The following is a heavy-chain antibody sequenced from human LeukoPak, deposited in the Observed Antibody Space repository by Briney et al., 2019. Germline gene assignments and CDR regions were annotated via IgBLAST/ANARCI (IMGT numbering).Heavy chain of an antibody. CDR3: ARDNKYCSSTSCYPQFDY. CDR1: GYTFTSYY. Sequence: ASVKVSCKASGYTFTSYYMHWVRQAPGQGLEWMGIINPSGGSTSYAQKFQGRVTMTRDTSTSTAYMELSRLRSDDTAVYYCARDNKYCSSTSCYPQFDYWGQGTLVTVSS. J-gene: IGHJ4*02. D-gene: IGHD2-2*01. V-gene: IGHV1-46*01. CDR2: INPSGGST.